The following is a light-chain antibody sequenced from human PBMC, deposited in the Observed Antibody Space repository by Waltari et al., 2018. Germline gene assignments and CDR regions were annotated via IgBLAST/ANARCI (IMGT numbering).Light chain of an antibody. CDR3: QHLNGFPFT. V-gene: IGKV1-9*01. CDR2: AAT. J-gene: IGKJ5*01. Sequence: IQLTQSPSSLSASVGDRVTITCRASQGISSYLAWYQQKPGKAPKLLIYAATTLQSGVPSRFSGSGSGTDFTLIISSLQPEDFATYYCQHLNGFPFTFGQGTRLQIK. CDR1: QGISSY.